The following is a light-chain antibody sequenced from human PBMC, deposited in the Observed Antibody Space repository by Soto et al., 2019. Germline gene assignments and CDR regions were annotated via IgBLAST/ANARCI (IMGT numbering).Light chain of an antibody. J-gene: IGKJ1*01. CDR1: QTISXW. Sequence: DIQMTQSPSTLSXXVXXRVTITCRASQTISXWLAWYQQKPGKAPKLLIYKASTLKSGVPSRFSGSGSGTEFTLTISSLQPDDFATYYCQHYNSYSEAFGQGTKVELK. CDR2: KAS. V-gene: IGKV1-5*03. CDR3: QHYNSYSEA.